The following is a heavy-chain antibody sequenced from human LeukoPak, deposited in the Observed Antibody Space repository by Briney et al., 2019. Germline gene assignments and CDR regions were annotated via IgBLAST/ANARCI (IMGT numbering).Heavy chain of an antibody. CDR2: INPSGGST. CDR3: ARGRHYYDSSGYSSTDFDY. J-gene: IGHJ4*02. CDR1: GYTFTSYY. D-gene: IGHD3-22*01. V-gene: IGHV1-46*01. Sequence: ASVKVSCKASGYTFTSYYMHWVRQAPGQGLEWMGIINPSGGSTSYAQKFQGRVTMTRDMSTSTVYMELSGLRSEDTAVYYCARGRHYYDSSGYSSTDFDYWGQGTLVTVSS.